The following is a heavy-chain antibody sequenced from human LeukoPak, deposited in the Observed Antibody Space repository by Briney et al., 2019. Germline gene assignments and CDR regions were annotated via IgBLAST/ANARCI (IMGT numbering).Heavy chain of an antibody. V-gene: IGHV1-18*01. Sequence: ASVKVSCKASGYTFTSYGISWVRQAPGQGLEWMGWISAYNGNTNYAQKLQGRVTMTTDTSTSTAYMELRSLRSDDTAVYYCARYGTTVFKDYYYYMDVWGKGTTVTVSS. CDR1: GYTFTSYG. D-gene: IGHD4-11*01. CDR3: ARYGTTVFKDYYYYMDV. CDR2: ISAYNGNT. J-gene: IGHJ6*03.